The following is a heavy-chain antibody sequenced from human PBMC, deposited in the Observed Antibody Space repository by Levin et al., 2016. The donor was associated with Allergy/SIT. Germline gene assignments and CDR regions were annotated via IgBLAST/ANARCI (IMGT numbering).Heavy chain of an antibody. D-gene: IGHD2-2*01. J-gene: IGHJ5*02. Sequence: SETLSLTCTVSGGSISSYYWSWIRQPPGKGLEWIGYIYYSGSTNYNPSLKSRVTISVDTSKNQFSLKLSSVTAADTAVYYCARVQISRCTSCPFDPWGQGTLVTVSS. CDR2: IYYSGST. V-gene: IGHV4-59*08. CDR1: GGSISSYY. CDR3: ARVQISRCTSCPFDP.